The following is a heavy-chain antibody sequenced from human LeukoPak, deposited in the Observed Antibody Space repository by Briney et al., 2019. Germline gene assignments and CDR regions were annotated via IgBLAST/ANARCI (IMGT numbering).Heavy chain of an antibody. Sequence: GGSLRLSCAASGFTFSSYSMNLVRQAPGKGLEWVSSISSSSSYIYYADSVKGRFTISRDNAKNSLYLQMNSLRAEDTAVYYCARAGARYYYYGMDVWGQGTTVTVS. D-gene: IGHD3-10*01. CDR2: ISSSSSYI. J-gene: IGHJ6*02. CDR1: GFTFSSYS. CDR3: ARAGARYYYYGMDV. V-gene: IGHV3-21*01.